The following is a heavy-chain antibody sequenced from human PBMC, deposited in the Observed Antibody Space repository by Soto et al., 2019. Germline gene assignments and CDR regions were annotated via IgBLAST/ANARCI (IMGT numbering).Heavy chain of an antibody. CDR3: ARLLRYFDWQEGGFDP. D-gene: IGHD3-9*01. V-gene: IGHV4-59*08. CDR2: IYYSGST. J-gene: IGHJ5*02. CDR1: GGSISSYY. Sequence: SETLSLTCTVSGGSISSYYWSWIRQPPGKGLEWIGYIYYSGSTNYNPSLKSRVTISVDTSKNQLSLKLITVTAADTAVYYCARLLRYFDWQEGGFDPWGQGTLVTVSS.